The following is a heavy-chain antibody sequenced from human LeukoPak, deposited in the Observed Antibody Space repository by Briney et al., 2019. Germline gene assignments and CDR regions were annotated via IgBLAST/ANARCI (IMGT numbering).Heavy chain of an antibody. CDR3: AQSRATYYYDSSHAFDI. CDR2: IIPILGIA. Sequence: SVKVSCKASGGTFSSYAISWVRQAPGQGLEWMGRIIPILGIANYAQKFQGRVTITADKSTSTAYMELSSLRSEDTAVYYCAQSRATYYYDSSHAFDIWGQGTMVTVSS. D-gene: IGHD3-22*01. V-gene: IGHV1-69*04. J-gene: IGHJ3*02. CDR1: GGTFSSYA.